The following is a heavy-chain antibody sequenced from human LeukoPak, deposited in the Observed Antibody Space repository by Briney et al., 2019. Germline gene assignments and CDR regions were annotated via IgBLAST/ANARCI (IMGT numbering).Heavy chain of an antibody. D-gene: IGHD3-22*01. J-gene: IGHJ4*02. CDR3: ARDPNYYDSSGYYERYFDY. CDR1: GGSISSSSYY. Sequence: SETLSLTCTVSGGSISSSSYYWGWIRQPPGKGLEWIGSIYYSGSTYYNASLKSRVTISVDTSKNQFSLKLSSVTAADTAVYYCARDPNYYDSSGYYERYFDYWGQGTLVTVSS. V-gene: IGHV4-39*07. CDR2: IYYSGST.